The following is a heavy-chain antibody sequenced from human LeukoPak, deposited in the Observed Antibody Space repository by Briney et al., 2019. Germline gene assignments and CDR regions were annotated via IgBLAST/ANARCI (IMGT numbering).Heavy chain of an antibody. CDR3: ARDIPVQ. Sequence: GGSLRLSCAASGSTFSSYGMNWVRQAPGEGLEWISYISSDSSTIYQADFVKGRFTISRDNAKNSLYLQMNSLRDEDTAVYYCARDIPVQWGQGTLVIVSS. CDR1: GSTFSSYG. V-gene: IGHV3-48*02. J-gene: IGHJ4*02. CDR2: ISSDSSTI. D-gene: IGHD2-21*01.